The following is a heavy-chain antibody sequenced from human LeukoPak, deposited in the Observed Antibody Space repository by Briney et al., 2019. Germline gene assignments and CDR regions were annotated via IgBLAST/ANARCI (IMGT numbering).Heavy chain of an antibody. CDR1: GFTFSSYA. CDR3: ARVLVPAVSPPDY. CDR2: ISYDGSNK. D-gene: IGHD2-2*01. V-gene: IGHV3-30-3*01. J-gene: IGHJ4*02. Sequence: TGGSLRLSCAASGFTFSSYAMHWVRQAPGKGLEWVAVISYDGSNKYYADSVKGRFTISRDNSKNTLYLQMNSLRAEDTAVYYCARVLVPAVSPPDYWGQGTLVTVSS.